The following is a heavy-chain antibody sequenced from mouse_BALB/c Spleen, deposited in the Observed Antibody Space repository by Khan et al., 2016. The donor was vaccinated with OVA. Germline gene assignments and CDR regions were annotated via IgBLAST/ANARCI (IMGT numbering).Heavy chain of an antibody. CDR3: TRAGYGSFAY. V-gene: IGHV1S81*02. Sequence: QIQLVQSGAELVKPGASVRLSCKASGYTFTSYYLYWVTQRPGQGLEWIGDINPSSGGTTFNEKFKSKATLTVDKSSSTAYIQLNSLTSEDSAVYYCTRAGYGSFAYWGQGTLVTVAA. CDR1: GYTFTSYY. D-gene: IGHD1-1*02. J-gene: IGHJ3*01. CDR2: INPSSGGT.